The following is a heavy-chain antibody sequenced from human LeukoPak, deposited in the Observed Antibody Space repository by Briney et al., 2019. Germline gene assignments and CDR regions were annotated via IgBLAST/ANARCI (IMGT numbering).Heavy chain of an antibody. Sequence: GEALKISSKGSGYSFTSYWIGWARPMPGKGLEWMGIINPGDSDTRYSPSFQGQVTISADKSISTAYLQWSSLKASDTAMYYCARIVGDYYYYYYMDVWGKGTTVTVSS. D-gene: IGHD3-16*01. CDR3: ARIVGDYYYYYYMDV. CDR2: INPGDSDT. V-gene: IGHV5-51*01. CDR1: GYSFTSYW. J-gene: IGHJ6*03.